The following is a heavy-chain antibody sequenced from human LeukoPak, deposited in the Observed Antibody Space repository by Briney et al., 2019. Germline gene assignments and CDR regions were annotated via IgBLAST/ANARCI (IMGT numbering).Heavy chain of an antibody. CDR2: FDPEDGET. D-gene: IGHD3-10*01. J-gene: IGHJ4*02. CDR1: GHTLTELS. Sequence: ASVKVSCKVSGHTLTELSMHWVRQAPGKGLEWMGGFDPEDGETIYAQKFQGRVTMTEDTSTDTAYMELSSLRSEDTAVYYCATVAITMVRGVIPAWGQGTLVTVSS. CDR3: ATVAITMVRGVIPA. V-gene: IGHV1-24*01.